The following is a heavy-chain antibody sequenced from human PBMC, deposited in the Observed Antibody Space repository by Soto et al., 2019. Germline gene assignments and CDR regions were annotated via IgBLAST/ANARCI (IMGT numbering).Heavy chain of an antibody. CDR3: ARDLAGLTTVLYFYGMDV. Sequence: ASVKVSCKASGYTFTSYYMNWVRQAPGQGLEWMGIINPSGGSTSYAQKFQGRVTMTRDTSTSTVYMELSSLRSEDTAVYYCARDLAGLTTVLYFYGMDVWGQGTTVPVSS. D-gene: IGHD3-9*01. V-gene: IGHV1-46*01. J-gene: IGHJ6*02. CDR1: GYTFTSYY. CDR2: INPSGGST.